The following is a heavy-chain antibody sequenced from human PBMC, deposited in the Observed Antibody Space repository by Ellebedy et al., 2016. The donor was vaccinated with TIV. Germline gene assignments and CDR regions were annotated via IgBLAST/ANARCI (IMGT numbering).Heavy chain of an antibody. CDR3: ARVYPILGSGWYRVGDY. D-gene: IGHD6-19*01. V-gene: IGHV1-18*01. Sequence: ASVKVSCKASGYTFTSYGISWVRQAPGQGLEWMGWISAYNGNTNYAQKLQGRVTMTTDTSTSTAYMELRSLRSDDTAVYYCARVYPILGSGWYRVGDYWGQGTLVSVSS. CDR2: ISAYNGNT. J-gene: IGHJ4*02. CDR1: GYTFTSYG.